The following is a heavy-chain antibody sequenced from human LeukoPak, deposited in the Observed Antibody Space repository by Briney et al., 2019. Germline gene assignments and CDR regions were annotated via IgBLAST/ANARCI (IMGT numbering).Heavy chain of an antibody. CDR2: ISGSGGST. J-gene: IGHJ3*02. CDR1: GFTFSSYA. D-gene: IGHD1-26*01. V-gene: IGHV3-23*01. CDR3: ASDPSGSYFRAFDI. Sequence: GGSLRLSCAASGFTFSSYAMSWVRQAPGKGLEWVSAISGSGGSTYYADSVKGRFTISRDNAKNSLYLQMNSLRAEDTAVYYCASDPSGSYFRAFDIWGQGTMVTVSS.